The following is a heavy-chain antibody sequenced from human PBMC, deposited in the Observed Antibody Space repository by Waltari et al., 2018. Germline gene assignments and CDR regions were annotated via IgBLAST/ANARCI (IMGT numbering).Heavy chain of an antibody. Sequence: QLQLQESGPGLVKPSETLSLTCTVSGGSMNGYYWGWIRQSPGKGLECIGSVFYTGTTYYKPSLKGRLTISIDTSKNQFSLRLDSVTAADTAVYYCARHNSGYYTPHDYWGQGTQVTVSS. V-gene: IGHV4-39*01. CDR1: GGSMNGYY. CDR2: VFYTGTT. CDR3: ARHNSGYYTPHDY. J-gene: IGHJ4*02. D-gene: IGHD3-22*01.